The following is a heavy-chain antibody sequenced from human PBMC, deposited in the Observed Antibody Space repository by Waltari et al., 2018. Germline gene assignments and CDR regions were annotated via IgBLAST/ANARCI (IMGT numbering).Heavy chain of an antibody. D-gene: IGHD1-26*01. CDR3: ARGRSGSYFRYFDY. CDR2: ISSSDSPI. J-gene: IGHJ4*02. V-gene: IGHV3-48*03. CDR1: GFTFSSYE. Sequence: EVQLVESGGGLVQPGGSLRLSCADSGFTFSSYEMNWVRQALGKGLEWVSYISSSDSPIYYANAVKGRFTISRDNAKNSLYLQMNSLRAEDTAVYYCARGRSGSYFRYFDYWGQGALVTVSS.